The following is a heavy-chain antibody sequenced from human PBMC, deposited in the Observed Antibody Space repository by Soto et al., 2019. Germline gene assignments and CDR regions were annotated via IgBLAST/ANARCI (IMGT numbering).Heavy chain of an antibody. CDR3: AKVPHYDILTGWLFDY. D-gene: IGHD3-9*01. CDR1: GFTFSSYA. J-gene: IGHJ4*02. CDR2: ISGSGGST. Sequence: GGSLRLSCAASGFTFSSYAMSWVRQAPGKGLEWVSAISGSGGSTYYADSVKGRFTISRDNSKNTLYLQMNSLRAEDTAVYYCAKVPHYDILTGWLFDYWGQGTLVTVSS. V-gene: IGHV3-23*01.